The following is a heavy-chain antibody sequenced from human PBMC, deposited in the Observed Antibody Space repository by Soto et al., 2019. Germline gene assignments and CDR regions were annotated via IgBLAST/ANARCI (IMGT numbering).Heavy chain of an antibody. CDR2: ISGSGGST. V-gene: IGHV3-23*01. Sequence: EVQLLESGGGLVQPGGSLRLSCAASGFTFSSYAMSWVRQAPGKGLEWVSAISGSGGSTYYADSVKGRFTISRDNSKNSLYLQMNSLRAEDTAVYYCAKHYDSSGYKDDAFDIWGQGTMVTVSS. CDR3: AKHYDSSGYKDDAFDI. D-gene: IGHD3-22*01. CDR1: GFTFSSYA. J-gene: IGHJ3*02.